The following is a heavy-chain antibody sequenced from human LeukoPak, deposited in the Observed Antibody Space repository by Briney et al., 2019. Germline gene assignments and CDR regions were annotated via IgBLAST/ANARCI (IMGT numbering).Heavy chain of an antibody. Sequence: SVKVSCKASGGTFSSYAISWVRQAPGQGLEWMGGTIPLFGKTNYAEEFQGRVTITADESTSTAYMELSSLRSEDTAVYYCTRGVFGYIYGSPQAHQIQHWGQGTLVTVSS. D-gene: IGHD5-18*01. CDR1: GGTFSSYA. V-gene: IGHV1-69*13. J-gene: IGHJ1*01. CDR3: TRGVFGYIYGSPQAHQIQH. CDR2: TIPLFGKT.